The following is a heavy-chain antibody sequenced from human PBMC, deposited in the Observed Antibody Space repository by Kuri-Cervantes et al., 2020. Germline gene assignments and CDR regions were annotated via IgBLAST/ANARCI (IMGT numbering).Heavy chain of an antibody. CDR1: GGTFSSYA. Sequence: ASVKVSCKASGGTFSSYAISWVRQAPGQGLEWMGIINPSGGSTSYAQKFQGRVTMTRDASASTVYMEVRTLTSEDTAVYYCARGLGGESYSGFFDYWGQGTLVTVSS. D-gene: IGHD2-21*01. CDR2: INPSGGST. V-gene: IGHV1-46*01. CDR3: ARGLGGESYSGFFDY. J-gene: IGHJ4*02.